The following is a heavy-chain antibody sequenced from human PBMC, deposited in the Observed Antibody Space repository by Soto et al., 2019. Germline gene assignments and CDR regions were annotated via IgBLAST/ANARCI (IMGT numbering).Heavy chain of an antibody. D-gene: IGHD6-13*01. CDR3: TRGKRTSSAGTGAY. Sequence: AGGSLRLSCAASVFAFDSYWMHWVRQVPGEGPVWVSRIDYDGTTTTYADSVKGRFTISRDNAKNTLYLQMNSLRAEDTAVYYCTRGKRTSSAGTGAYWGQGNQVTVSS. CDR1: VFAFDSYW. V-gene: IGHV3-74*01. CDR2: IDYDGTTT. J-gene: IGHJ4*02.